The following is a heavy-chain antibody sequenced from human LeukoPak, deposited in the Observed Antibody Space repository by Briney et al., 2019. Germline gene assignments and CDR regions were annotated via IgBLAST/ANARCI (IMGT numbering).Heavy chain of an antibody. J-gene: IGHJ4*02. CDR1: GFPLISHT. CDR2: INRDSNYI. D-gene: IGHD1-26*01. V-gene: IGHV3-21*01. Sequence: GGSLRLSCAASGFPLISHTINWVRQAPGKGLEWVSSINRDSNYIYYADSVKGRFTISRDNAENSLYLQMNSLRDEDTAVYYCVRDKAIVRATAFGYWGQGTLVTVSS. CDR3: VRDKAIVRATAFGY.